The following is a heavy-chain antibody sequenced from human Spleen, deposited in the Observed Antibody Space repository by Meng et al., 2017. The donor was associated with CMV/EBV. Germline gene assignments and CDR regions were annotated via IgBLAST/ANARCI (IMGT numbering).Heavy chain of an antibody. CDR1: GGSASGYY. V-gene: IGHV4-34*01. J-gene: IGHJ4*02. Sequence: VYGGSASGYYWSWIRQPPGKGLEWIGEINHSGSTNYNPSLKSRVTISVDTSKNQFSLKLSSVTAADTAVYYCARGKPAASNPYFDYWGQGTLVTVSS. D-gene: IGHD2-2*01. CDR3: ARGKPAASNPYFDY. CDR2: INHSGST.